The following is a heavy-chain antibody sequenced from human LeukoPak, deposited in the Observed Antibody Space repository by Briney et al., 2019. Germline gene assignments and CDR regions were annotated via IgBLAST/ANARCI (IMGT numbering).Heavy chain of an antibody. Sequence: NASETLSLTCTVSGGSISSYYWSWIRQPAGKGLEWIGRIYTSGSTNYNPSLKSRVTMSVDTSKNQFSLKLSSVTAADTAVYYCARETGYSYGYTRDYWGQGTLVTVSS. J-gene: IGHJ4*02. CDR2: IYTSGST. V-gene: IGHV4-4*07. CDR1: GGSISSYY. CDR3: ARETGYSYGYTRDY. D-gene: IGHD5-18*01.